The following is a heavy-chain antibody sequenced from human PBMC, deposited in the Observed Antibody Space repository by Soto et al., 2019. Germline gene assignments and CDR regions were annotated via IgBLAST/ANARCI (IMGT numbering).Heavy chain of an antibody. J-gene: IGHJ4*02. Sequence: GSLRLSCAASGFTFSSYAMNWVRQAPGKGLEWVSSISGSGGSTYYADSVKGRFTISRDNSKNTLYLQMSSLRAEDTAVYYCAKDREGISVAGTFDYWGQGTLVTVSS. D-gene: IGHD6-19*01. CDR2: ISGSGGST. V-gene: IGHV3-23*01. CDR3: AKDREGISVAGTFDY. CDR1: GFTFSSYA.